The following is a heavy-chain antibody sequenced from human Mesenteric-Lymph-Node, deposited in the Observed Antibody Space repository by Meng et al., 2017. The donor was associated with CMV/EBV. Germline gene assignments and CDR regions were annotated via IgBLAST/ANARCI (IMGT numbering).Heavy chain of an antibody. CDR2: IFPVFGTA. V-gene: IGHV1-69*01. Sequence: KVYCKASGGTFRSYAIRWARQAPGQGLEWMGEIFPVFGTANYAQKYQGRVTVTADESTSTVYMELSSLRSEDTAVYYCARDAGYGELDWGQGTLVTVSS. J-gene: IGHJ4*02. CDR1: GGTFRSYA. CDR3: ARDAGYGELD. D-gene: IGHD3-10*01.